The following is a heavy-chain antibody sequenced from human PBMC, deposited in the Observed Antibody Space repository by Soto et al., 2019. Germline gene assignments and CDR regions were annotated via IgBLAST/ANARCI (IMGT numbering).Heavy chain of an antibody. CDR1: GFTFFTSA. CDR3: AADPYCGGDCYFDY. V-gene: IGHV1-58*01. CDR2: IVVASGNT. D-gene: IGHD2-21*02. Sequence: GASVKVSFKASGFTFFTSAVQWVRQARGQRLEWIGWIVVASGNTNYAQQFQERVTITRDMSTNTAYMELSSLRSEDTAVYYCAADPYCGGDCYFDYWGQGIMVTVS. J-gene: IGHJ4*02.